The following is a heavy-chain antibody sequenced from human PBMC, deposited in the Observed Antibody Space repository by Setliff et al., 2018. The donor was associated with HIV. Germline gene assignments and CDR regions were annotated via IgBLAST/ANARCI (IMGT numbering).Heavy chain of an antibody. V-gene: IGHV1-3*01. D-gene: IGHD5-18*01. CDR3: ASLGYSYGPDFDY. Sequence: ASVKVSCKASGYTFTNYAIHWVRQAPGQRLEWMGWINAGNGDTKYSQKFQGRVTITTDTSASTAYMELNSLSSEDTAVYYCASLGYSYGPDFDYWGQGTLVTVSS. CDR1: GYTFTNYA. J-gene: IGHJ4*02. CDR2: INAGNGDT.